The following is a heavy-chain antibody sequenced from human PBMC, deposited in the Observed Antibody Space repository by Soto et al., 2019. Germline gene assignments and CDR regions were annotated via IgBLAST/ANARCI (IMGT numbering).Heavy chain of an antibody. CDR3: AKDIAYSSSFFDY. CDR1: GFTFTTYA. V-gene: IGHV3-23*01. CDR2: ISGSGGST. J-gene: IGHJ4*02. D-gene: IGHD6-13*01. Sequence: GGSLRLSCAASGFTFTTYAMSWVRQAPGKGLEWVSAISGSGGSTYYADSVKVRFTISRDNSKNTVYLQMNSLRAEDTAVYYCAKDIAYSSSFFDYWGQGTLVTVSS.